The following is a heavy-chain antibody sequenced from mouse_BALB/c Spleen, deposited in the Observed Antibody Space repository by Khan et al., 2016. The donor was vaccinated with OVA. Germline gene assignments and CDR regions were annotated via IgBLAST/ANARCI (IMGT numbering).Heavy chain of an antibody. Sequence: VQLKQSGPELVEPGASVKMSCKASGYTFTNYVMHWVKQKPGQGLEWIGYINPYNAGTRYNEKFKGKATLTSDISSTTAYMELSSLTSEDSAVYYWAREAASWDFPFPYRGQGTPVPGPA. CDR1: GYTFTNYV. CDR3: AREAASWDFPFPY. CDR2: INPYNAGT. D-gene: IGHD4-1*01. J-gene: IGHJ3*01. V-gene: IGHV1S136*01.